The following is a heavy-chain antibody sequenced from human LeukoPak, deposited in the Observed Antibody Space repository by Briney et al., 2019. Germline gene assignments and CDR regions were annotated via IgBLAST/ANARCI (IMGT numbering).Heavy chain of an antibody. CDR1: GYTFTSYD. J-gene: IGHJ3*02. D-gene: IGHD3-10*02. CDR3: ASFRGTTFGAFDI. CDR2: MNPNSGNT. V-gene: IGHV1-8*01. Sequence: ASVKVSCKASGYTFTSYDINWVRQATGQGLEWMGWMNPNSGNTGYAQKFQGRVTMTRNTSISTAYMELSSLRSEDTAVYYCASFRGTTFGAFDIWGQGTMVTVSS.